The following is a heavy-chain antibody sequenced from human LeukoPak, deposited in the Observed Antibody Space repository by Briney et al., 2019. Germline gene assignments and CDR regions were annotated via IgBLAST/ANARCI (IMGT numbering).Heavy chain of an antibody. CDR2: FDRELGDA. D-gene: IGHD2-15*01. CDR3: ATEKGLGYCSRINCQGDS. V-gene: IGHV1-24*01. Sequence: ASVKVSCKVSEYTLSKLSIHWVRQAPGKGLEWIGGFDRELGDATFAQKFQGRVTLTEDTSTDTAFMDLSSLRSEDTAMYYCATEKGLGYCSRINCQGDSWGQGTLVTVS. J-gene: IGHJ4*02. CDR1: EYTLSKLS.